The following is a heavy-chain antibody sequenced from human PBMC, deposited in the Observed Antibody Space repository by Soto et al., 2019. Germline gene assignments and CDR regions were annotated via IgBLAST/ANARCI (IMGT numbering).Heavy chain of an antibody. CDR2: ISPSVGST. D-gene: IGHD2-21*01. CDR3: QAEDGIRDL. Sequence: KGLDWVSAISPSVGSTYYADTVKSRFTISRYNTKNTMYLQMNSLSAEDTAVFFFQAEDGIRDL. J-gene: IGHJ2*01. V-gene: IGHV3-23*01.